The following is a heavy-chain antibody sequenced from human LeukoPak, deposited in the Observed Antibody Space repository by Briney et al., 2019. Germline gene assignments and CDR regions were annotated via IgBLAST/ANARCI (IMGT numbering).Heavy chain of an antibody. Sequence: GASVKVSCKASGYTFTDYYMHWVRQAPGQGLEWMGWINPNSGGTSYAQKFQGRVTMTSDTSISAAYMELSGLRSDDMALYYCARGGGYRSSWYEAYWGQGTLVTVSS. V-gene: IGHV1-2*02. CDR3: ARGGGYRSSWYEAY. D-gene: IGHD6-13*01. J-gene: IGHJ4*02. CDR1: GYTFTDYY. CDR2: INPNSGGT.